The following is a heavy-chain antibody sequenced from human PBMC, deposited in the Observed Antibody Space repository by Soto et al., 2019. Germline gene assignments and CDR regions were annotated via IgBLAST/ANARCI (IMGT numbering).Heavy chain of an antibody. V-gene: IGHV3-33*01. Sequence: QVQLVESGGGVVQPGRSLRLSCAASGFTFSSYGMHWVRQAPGKGLEWVAVIWYDGSNKYYADSVKGRFTISRDNSKNTLYLQMNSLRAEDTAVYYCAREILPGYAFDIWGQGTMVTVSS. J-gene: IGHJ3*02. CDR3: AREILPGYAFDI. D-gene: IGHD1-26*01. CDR2: IWYDGSNK. CDR1: GFTFSSYG.